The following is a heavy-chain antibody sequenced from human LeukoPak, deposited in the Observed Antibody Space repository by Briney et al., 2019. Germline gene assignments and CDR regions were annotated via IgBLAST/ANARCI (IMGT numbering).Heavy chain of an antibody. CDR2: MSGSGDGT. D-gene: IGHD3-16*01. CDR1: GFAFSNFA. Sequence: GGSLRLSCAASGFAFSNFAMSWVRQAPGKGLKWVSAMSGSGDGTYYADSVKGRFTISRDNSKNTLYLQMNSLRAEDTAVYYCAKMMGQRLYDYCMDVWGKGTTVTVSS. V-gene: IGHV3-23*01. J-gene: IGHJ6*03. CDR3: AKMMGQRLYDYCMDV.